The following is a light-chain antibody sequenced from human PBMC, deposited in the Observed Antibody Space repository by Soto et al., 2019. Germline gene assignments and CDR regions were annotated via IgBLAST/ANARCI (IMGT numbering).Light chain of an antibody. CDR1: QSVSSSY. CDR2: GAS. J-gene: IGKJ2*01. CDR3: QQFGSSPYT. V-gene: IGKV3-20*01. Sequence: EIVLTQSPGTLSLSPGERATLSCRASQSVSSSYLAWYQHKPGLAPRLLIYGASSRATGIPDRFSGSGSGTDFTLTISGLEPEDFAMYYCQQFGSSPYTFGQGTKLEIK.